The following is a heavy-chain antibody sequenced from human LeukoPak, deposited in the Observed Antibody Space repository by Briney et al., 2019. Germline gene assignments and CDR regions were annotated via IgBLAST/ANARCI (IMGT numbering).Heavy chain of an antibody. CDR2: VSSNGNNK. V-gene: IGHV3-30*18. CDR3: AKGHSSSWYYFDC. J-gene: IGHJ4*02. D-gene: IGHD6-13*01. Sequence: PGVALRLSCAASGFTFSSYGTHWVRQAPGKGLEWVAAVSSNGNNKYYADSVKGRFTISRDNSKNTLYLQMNSLRAEDTAVYFCAKGHSSSWYYFDCWGQGTLVTVSS. CDR1: GFTFSSYG.